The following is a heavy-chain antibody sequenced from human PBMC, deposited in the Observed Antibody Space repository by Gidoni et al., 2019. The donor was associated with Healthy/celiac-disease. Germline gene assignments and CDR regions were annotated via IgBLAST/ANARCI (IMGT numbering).Heavy chain of an antibody. V-gene: IGHV3-48*02. Sequence: EVQLVESGGGLVQPGGSLRLSCAASGFTFRSYSVNWVRQAPGKGLEWVSYISSSSSTIYYADSVKGRFTISRDNAKNSLYLQMNSLRDEDTAVYYCARDPTYGSGSNYYYYYGMDVWGQGTTVTVSS. J-gene: IGHJ6*02. CDR3: ARDPTYGSGSNYYYYYGMDV. D-gene: IGHD3-10*01. CDR1: GFTFRSYS. CDR2: ISSSSSTI.